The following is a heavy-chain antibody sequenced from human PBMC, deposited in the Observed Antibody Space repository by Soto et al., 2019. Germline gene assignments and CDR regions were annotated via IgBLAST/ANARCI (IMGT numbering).Heavy chain of an antibody. CDR3: ASADEVGGAERGYSYGYFDY. CDR1: GYSFTSYW. J-gene: IGHJ4*02. D-gene: IGHD5-18*01. Sequence: GESLKISCKGSGYSFTSYWIGWVRQMPGEGLEGVGIIYPGVSDTRDSPSCQGPVTISADKSIGNAYLQRSIQKASDTAMDYCASADEVGGAERGYSYGYFDYWGQGTLVTVSS. V-gene: IGHV5-51*01. CDR2: IYPGVSDT.